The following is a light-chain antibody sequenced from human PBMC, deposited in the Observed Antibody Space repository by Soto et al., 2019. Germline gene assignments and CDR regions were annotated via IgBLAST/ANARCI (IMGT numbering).Light chain of an antibody. Sequence: IVLTQSPGPLSLSPGERATLSCRASQSVRSSHLAWYQQKPGQAPRLLIYGASSRATGIPDRFSGSGSGTDFTLTISRLEPEDFAVYSCQQYSSSPATFGQGTKVDIK. CDR1: QSVRSSH. V-gene: IGKV3-20*01. CDR3: QQYSSSPAT. CDR2: GAS. J-gene: IGKJ1*01.